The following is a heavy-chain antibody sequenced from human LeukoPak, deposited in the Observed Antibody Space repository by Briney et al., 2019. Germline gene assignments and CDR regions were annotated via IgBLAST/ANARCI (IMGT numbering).Heavy chain of an antibody. V-gene: IGHV3-30*02. CDR1: GFTFSSYG. D-gene: IGHD6-6*01. CDR2: IRYDGSNK. J-gene: IGHJ4*02. CDR3: AKDPTPSSSAPPR. Sequence: GGSLRLSXAASGFTFSSYGMHWVRQVPGKGLEWVAFIRYDGSNKYYADSVKGRFTISRDNSKNTLYLQMNSLRAEDTAVYYCAKDPTPSSSAPPRGGRGTLVTVSS.